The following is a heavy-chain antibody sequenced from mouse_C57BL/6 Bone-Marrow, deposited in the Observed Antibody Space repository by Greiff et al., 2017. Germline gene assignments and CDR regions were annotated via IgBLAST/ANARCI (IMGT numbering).Heavy chain of an antibody. CDR2: LWGDGST. D-gene: IGHD2-4*01. J-gene: IGHJ4*01. CDR1: GFPLTSPG. V-gene: IGHV2-3*01. CDR3: AKPEDYDPYAMAY. Sequence: QVQLQQSGPGLVAPSQSLSITCTVSGFPLTSPGVSWVRQPPGKGLEWLGVLWGDGSTNYHSALIFRLRISTDNSKSQVFLKLNSLRTEDTATYYCAKPEDYDPYAMAYWGQGTSVTVSS.